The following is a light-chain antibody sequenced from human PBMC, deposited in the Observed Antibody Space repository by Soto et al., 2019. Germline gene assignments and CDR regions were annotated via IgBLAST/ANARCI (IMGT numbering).Light chain of an antibody. CDR2: KAS. J-gene: IGKJ4*01. CDR3: QHYNSSPLT. V-gene: IGKV1-5*03. CDR1: QTISSW. Sequence: DIQMTQSPSTLSASVGDRVTITCRASQTISSWLAWYQQQPGKAPKLLIYKASSLESGVPSRFSGSGSGTEFTLTISSLQPDDFATYYCQHYNSSPLTFGGGTKVEIK.